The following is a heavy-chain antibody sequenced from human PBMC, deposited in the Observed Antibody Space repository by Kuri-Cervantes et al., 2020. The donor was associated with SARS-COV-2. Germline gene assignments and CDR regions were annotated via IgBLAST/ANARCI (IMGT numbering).Heavy chain of an antibody. CDR3: ARDRLPITIFGVVINFQH. CDR1: GYTFTSYY. Sequence: ASVKVSCKASGYTFTSYYMHWVRQAPGQGLEWMGIINPSGGSTSYAQKFQGRVTMTRDTSISTAYMELSRLRSDDTAVYYCARDRLPITIFGVVINFQHWGQGTLVTVSS. D-gene: IGHD3-3*01. J-gene: IGHJ1*01. V-gene: IGHV1-46*01. CDR2: INPSGGST.